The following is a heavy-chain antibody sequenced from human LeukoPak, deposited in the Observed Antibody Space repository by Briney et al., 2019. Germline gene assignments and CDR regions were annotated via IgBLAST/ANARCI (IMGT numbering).Heavy chain of an antibody. V-gene: IGHV3-23*01. D-gene: IGHD6-19*01. CDR3: IAGGWSTDAFEM. Sequence: GSLRLSCAASGFTFSNYVMSWVRQAPGKGLEWVSGISGSGGSTNYADSVKGRFTISRDNSKNMLFLQINSLRGEDTAVYYCIAGGWSTDAFEMWGQGTTVTVSS. CDR1: GFTFSNYV. CDR2: ISGSGGST. J-gene: IGHJ3*02.